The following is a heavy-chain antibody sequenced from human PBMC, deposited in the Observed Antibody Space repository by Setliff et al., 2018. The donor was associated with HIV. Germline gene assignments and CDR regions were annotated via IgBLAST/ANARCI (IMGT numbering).Heavy chain of an antibody. CDR2: MYHTGST. V-gene: IGHV4-38-2*02. Sequence: PSETLSLTCAVSGYSISSGCYWGWIRQPPGKGLEWIGSMYHTGSTYYSPSLNSRFTISVDTSKNQCSLKLTSVTAADTAVYYCVRDNSYYYGSGGHHFYGVDVWGQGATVTVSS. CDR3: VRDNSYYYGSGGHHFYGVDV. D-gene: IGHD3-10*01. CDR1: GYSISSGCY. J-gene: IGHJ6*02.